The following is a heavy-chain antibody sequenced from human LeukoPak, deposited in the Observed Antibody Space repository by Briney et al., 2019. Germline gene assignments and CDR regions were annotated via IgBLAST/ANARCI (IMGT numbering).Heavy chain of an antibody. V-gene: IGHV3-48*01. CDR1: GFTSIAYS. Sequence: GGSRRLSGAASGFTSIAYSMNGVRQAPGKGLEWVSYISSSSSTIYYADSVKGRFTISRDNAKNSLYLQMNSMRAEDTAVYYCARDDYSNYDYWGQETLVTVSS. CDR3: ARDDYSNYDY. D-gene: IGHD4-11*01. CDR2: ISSSSSTI. J-gene: IGHJ4*02.